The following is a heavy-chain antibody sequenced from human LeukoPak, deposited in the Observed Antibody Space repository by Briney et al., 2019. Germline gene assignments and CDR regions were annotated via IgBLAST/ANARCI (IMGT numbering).Heavy chain of an antibody. CDR1: GDSVSSNSAA. J-gene: IGHJ6*04. V-gene: IGHV6-1*01. Sequence: SQTLSLTCAISGDSVSSNSAAWNWIGHSPSRGLEWLGRTYYRSKWYNDYAVSVKSRITINPDTSKHQFSLQLNSVTPEDTAVYYCARVARTIFGVGMDVWGKGTTVTVSS. D-gene: IGHD3-3*01. CDR3: ARVARTIFGVGMDV. CDR2: TYYRSKWYN.